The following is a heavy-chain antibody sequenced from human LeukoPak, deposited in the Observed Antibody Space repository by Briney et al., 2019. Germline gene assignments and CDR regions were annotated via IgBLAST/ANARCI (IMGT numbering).Heavy chain of an antibody. Sequence: GGSLRLSCAASGFTFSSYAMSWVRQAPGKGLEWVSAISGSGGNTYYADSVKGRFTISRDNSKNTLYLQMNSLRAEDTAVYYCAKPPVPYYYDSSGYSPFDYWGQGTLVTVSS. CDR1: GFTFSSYA. D-gene: IGHD3-22*01. J-gene: IGHJ4*02. CDR3: AKPPVPYYYDSSGYSPFDY. CDR2: ISGSGGNT. V-gene: IGHV3-23*01.